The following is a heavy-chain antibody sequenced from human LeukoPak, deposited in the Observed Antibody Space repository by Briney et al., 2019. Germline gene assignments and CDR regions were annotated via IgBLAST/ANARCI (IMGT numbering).Heavy chain of an antibody. CDR2: ISSSSSYI. V-gene: IGHV3-21*01. D-gene: IGHD3-3*01. J-gene: IGHJ6*03. Sequence: GGSLRLSCAASGFTFSSYSMNWVRQAPGKGLEWVSSISSSSSYIYYADSVKGRFTISRDNAKNSLYLQMNSLRAEDTAVYYCARAPSKYDFWSGYHYYYMDVWGKGTTVTVSS. CDR1: GFTFSSYS. CDR3: ARAPSKYDFWSGYHYYYMDV.